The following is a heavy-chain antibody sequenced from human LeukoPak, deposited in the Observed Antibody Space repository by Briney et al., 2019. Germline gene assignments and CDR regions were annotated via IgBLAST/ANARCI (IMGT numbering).Heavy chain of an antibody. CDR2: INPNTGGT. D-gene: IGHD5-12*01. Sequence: GASVKVSCKASGYTFTGYYMHWLRQAPGQGLEWVGWINPNTGGTNYAQKFQGRVTMTNDTSISTAYMELSRLESDDTAVYYCARGGWLYYWGQGTLVTVSS. J-gene: IGHJ4*02. CDR3: ARGGWLYY. V-gene: IGHV1-2*02. CDR1: GYTFTGYY.